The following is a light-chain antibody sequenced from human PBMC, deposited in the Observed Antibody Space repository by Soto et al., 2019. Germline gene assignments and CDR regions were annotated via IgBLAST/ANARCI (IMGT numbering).Light chain of an antibody. CDR2: WAY. J-gene: IGKJ2*01. CDR1: QSLLYTSNNKNY. CDR3: QQYYSTPPT. Sequence: DIVMTQSPDSLAVSLGERATINCKSSQSLLYTSNNKNYLAWYQQKPRQPPNLLIYWAYTRESGVPDRFTGSGSGTDFTLTISSLRAEDVAVYYCQQYYSTPPTFGQGTKLEIK. V-gene: IGKV4-1*01.